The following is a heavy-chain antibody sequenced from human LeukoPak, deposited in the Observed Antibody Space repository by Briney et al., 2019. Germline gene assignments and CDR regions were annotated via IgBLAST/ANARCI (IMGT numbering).Heavy chain of an antibody. CDR3: ARDLFQQQLDAFDY. CDR1: GDSFSSNSAA. Sequence: SQTLSLTCGISGDSFSSNSAAWNWIRQSPSRGLEWLGRTYYRSKWYNDYAVSVKSRITINPDTSKNQFSLQLNSVTPEDTAVYYCARDLFQQQLDAFDYWGQGTLVTVSS. J-gene: IGHJ4*02. V-gene: IGHV6-1*01. D-gene: IGHD6-13*01. CDR2: TYYRSKWYN.